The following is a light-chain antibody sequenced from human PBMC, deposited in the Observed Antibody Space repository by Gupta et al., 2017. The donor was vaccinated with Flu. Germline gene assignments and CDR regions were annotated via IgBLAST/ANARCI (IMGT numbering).Light chain of an antibody. J-gene: IGLJ2*01. Sequence: QSALTQPASVSGSPGQSITISCTGTSSDVGGYNYVSWYQQHPGKAPKLMMYEVSNRPSGVSNRVSGSKSGNTDSLTISGLQAEDEADYDCSSYTSSSTVVFGGGTKLTVL. CDR1: SSDVGGYNY. CDR2: EVS. CDR3: SSYTSSSTVV. V-gene: IGLV2-14*01.